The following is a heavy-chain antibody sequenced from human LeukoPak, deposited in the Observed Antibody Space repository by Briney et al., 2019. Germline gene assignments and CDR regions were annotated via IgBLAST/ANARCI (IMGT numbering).Heavy chain of an antibody. CDR1: GFTFSSYW. D-gene: IGHD3-10*01. CDR3: AKDMVRGGPSNYYYYYYMDV. Sequence: GGSLRLSCAASGFTFSSYWMSWVRQAPGKGLEWVANIKQGGSEKYYVDSVKGRFTISRDNAKNSLYLQMNSLRAEDTAVYYCAKDMVRGGPSNYYYYYYMDVWGKGTTVTISS. J-gene: IGHJ6*03. V-gene: IGHV3-7*01. CDR2: IKQGGSEK.